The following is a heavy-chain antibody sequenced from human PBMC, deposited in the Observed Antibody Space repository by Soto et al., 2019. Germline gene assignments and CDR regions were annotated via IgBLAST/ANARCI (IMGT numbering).Heavy chain of an antibody. CDR2: LSSDGFGA. V-gene: IGHV3-74*03. Sequence: GGSLRLSCAASGFSLSPYWMHWVRQVPGRGLEWVARLSSDGFGAAYADSVKGRFFISRDIARNTPSLQMNSLRADDTAVYYCARDLGGPDYWGRGTSVTVSS. CDR3: ARDLGGPDY. D-gene: IGHD3-16*01. J-gene: IGHJ4*02. CDR1: GFSLSPYW.